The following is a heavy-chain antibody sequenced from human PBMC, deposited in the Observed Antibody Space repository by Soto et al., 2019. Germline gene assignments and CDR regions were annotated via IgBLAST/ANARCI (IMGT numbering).Heavy chain of an antibody. CDR2: INAGYGNT. J-gene: IGHJ4*02. CDR1: GYIFTSYP. D-gene: IGHD7-27*01. Sequence: ASVKVSCKASGYIFTSYPMHWVRQAPGQRLEWMGWINAGYGNTKSSQKFQDRVTISRDTSASTAYMELTSLRSEDTAVYYCARDTGDGTFDFWGQGTLVTVSS. V-gene: IGHV1-3*01. CDR3: ARDTGDGTFDF.